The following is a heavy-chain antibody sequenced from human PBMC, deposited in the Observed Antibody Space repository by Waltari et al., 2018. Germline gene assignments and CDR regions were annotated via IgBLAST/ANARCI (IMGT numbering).Heavy chain of an antibody. D-gene: IGHD2-8*01. J-gene: IGHJ4*02. Sequence: QVQLLQSGAEVKKPGDSVKVSCKASGYTFTGYYMTRVRQSPGKGLVWMGGVNTKSGGKNDAQKFKGRVTMTRDTSVSTAYMELSRLRSDDTGVYYCARGRKKWVDYWGQGTLVTVSS. CDR1: GYTFTGYY. CDR2: VNTKSGGK. CDR3: ARGRKKWVDY. V-gene: IGHV1-2*02.